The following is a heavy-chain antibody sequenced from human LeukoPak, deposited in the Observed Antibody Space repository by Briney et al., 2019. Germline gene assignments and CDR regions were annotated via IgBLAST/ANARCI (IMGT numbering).Heavy chain of an antibody. CDR2: ISGSGGNT. J-gene: IGHJ4*02. V-gene: IGHV3-23*01. D-gene: IGHD6-13*01. Sequence: SGGSLRLSCAASGFTFISYAMSWVRQAPGKGLEWVSAISGSGGNTYYADSVEGRFTISRDNSKNTVYLQMNSLRAEDTAVYYCAVPFSSSWYAALDYWGQGTLVTVSS. CDR3: AVPFSSSWYAALDY. CDR1: GFTFISYA.